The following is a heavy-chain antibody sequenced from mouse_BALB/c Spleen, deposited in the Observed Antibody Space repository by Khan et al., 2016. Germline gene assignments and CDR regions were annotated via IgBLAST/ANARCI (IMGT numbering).Heavy chain of an antibody. CDR3: VRSRRMGGNYLFDY. CDR1: GSTFTIYT. CDR2: INPSRGYT. V-gene: IGHV1-4*01. Sequence: QVQLQQSGAELARPGASVKMSCKASGSTFTIYTMHWVKQRPGQGLEWIGYINPSRGYTNSNQKFKDKATLTADKSSSTAYMQLSSLTSEDSAVYYCVRSRRMGGNYLFDYWGQGTTLTVSS. J-gene: IGHJ2*01. D-gene: IGHD2-1*01.